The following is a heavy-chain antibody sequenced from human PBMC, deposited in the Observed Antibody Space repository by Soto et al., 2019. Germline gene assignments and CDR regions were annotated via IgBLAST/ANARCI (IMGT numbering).Heavy chain of an antibody. CDR1: GFTFSNYG. D-gene: IGHD3-10*01. J-gene: IGHJ4*02. CDR3: ASALETGDY. Sequence: QVQLVESGGGVVQPGRSQRLSCASSGFTFSNYGMHWVRQAPGKGPEWVAVIWYDGSNKYYADSVKGRFTISRDNSKNTLYLQMNSLRAEDTAVYYCASALETGDYWGQGTLVTVSS. CDR2: IWYDGSNK. V-gene: IGHV3-33*01.